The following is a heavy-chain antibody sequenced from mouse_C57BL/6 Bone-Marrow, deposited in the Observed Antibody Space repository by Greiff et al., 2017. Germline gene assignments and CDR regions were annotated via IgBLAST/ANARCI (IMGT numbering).Heavy chain of an antibody. Sequence: QVQLKQPGAELVKPGASVKMSCTASGYTFTSYWITWVKQRPGQGLEWIGDIYPGSGSTNYNEKFKSKATLTVDTSSSTAYMQLSNLTSEDSAVYYCARTCYGSSIDDWGTGTTVTVSS. J-gene: IGHJ1*03. CDR2: IYPGSGST. D-gene: IGHD1-1*01. CDR3: ARTCYGSSIDD. CDR1: GYTFTSYW. V-gene: IGHV1-55*01.